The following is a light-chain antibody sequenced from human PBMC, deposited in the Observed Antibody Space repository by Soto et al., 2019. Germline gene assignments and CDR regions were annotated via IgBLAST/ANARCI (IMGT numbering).Light chain of an antibody. CDR2: KAS. Sequence: DIQITQSPATLSVSLVDIVSITCRASQTISSWLAWYQQKPGKAPKLLIYKASTLKSGVPSRFSGSGSGTEFTLTISSLQPDDIATYYCQHYNSYSEAFGQGTKVDIK. J-gene: IGKJ1*01. CDR1: QTISSW. CDR3: QHYNSYSEA. V-gene: IGKV1-5*03.